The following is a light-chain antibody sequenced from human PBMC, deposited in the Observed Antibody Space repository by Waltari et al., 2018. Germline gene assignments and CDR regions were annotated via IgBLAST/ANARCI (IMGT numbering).Light chain of an antibody. Sequence: EIVLTQSPATLSLSPGERATLSCRASQSVSSYLAWYQQKPGHAPRRLIYVASNRATGIRARFSGSGSGTDFTLTISSLEPEDFAVYYCQQRSNWPTITFGQGTRLEIK. CDR3: QQRSNWPTIT. CDR1: QSVSSY. J-gene: IGKJ5*01. CDR2: VAS. V-gene: IGKV3-11*01.